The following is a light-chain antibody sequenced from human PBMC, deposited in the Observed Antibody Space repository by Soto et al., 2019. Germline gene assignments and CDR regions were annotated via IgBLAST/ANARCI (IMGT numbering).Light chain of an antibody. J-gene: IGKJ5*01. CDR3: QQYGSSLPII. CDR1: QSVADN. CDR2: GAS. V-gene: IGKV3-20*01. Sequence: MMMTQSPATLSVSPGERVTLSFSSSQSVADNLAWFQQKPGQAPRLLIYGASSRATGIPDRFSGSGSGTDFTLTISRLEPEDFAVYYCQQYGSSLPIIFGQGTRLEIK.